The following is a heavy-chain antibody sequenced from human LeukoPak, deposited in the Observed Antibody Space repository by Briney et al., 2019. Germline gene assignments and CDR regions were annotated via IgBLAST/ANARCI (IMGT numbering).Heavy chain of an antibody. CDR2: ISGSGGST. CDR1: GFTFSSYA. J-gene: IGHJ5*02. CDR3: AKVSDLAATSNWFDP. V-gene: IGHV3-23*01. D-gene: IGHD2-15*01. Sequence: GGSLRLSCAASGFTFSSYAMSWVRQAPGKGLEWVSAISGSGGSTYYADSVKGRFTISRDNSKNTLYLQVNSLRAEDTAVYYCAKVSDLAATSNWFDPWGQGTLVTVSS.